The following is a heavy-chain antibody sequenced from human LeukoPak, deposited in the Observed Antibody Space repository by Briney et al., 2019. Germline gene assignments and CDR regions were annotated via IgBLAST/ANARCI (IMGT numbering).Heavy chain of an antibody. J-gene: IGHJ1*01. CDR2: ISYDGSNK. Sequence: GGSLRLSCAASGFTFSSYAMHWVRQAPGKGLEWVAVISYDGSNKYYADSVKGRFTISRDNSKNTLYLQMNSLRAEDTAVYYCARGPVGYDSSDYYYRYFHHWGQGTLVTVSS. D-gene: IGHD3-22*01. CDR3: ARGPVGYDSSDYYYRYFHH. V-gene: IGHV3-30*01. CDR1: GFTFSSYA.